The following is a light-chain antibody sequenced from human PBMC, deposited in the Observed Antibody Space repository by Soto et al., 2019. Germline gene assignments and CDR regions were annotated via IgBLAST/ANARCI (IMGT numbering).Light chain of an antibody. CDR1: SSDVGGYDL. V-gene: IGLV2-14*01. CDR3: NSHTSSTFWV. J-gene: IGLJ3*02. CDR2: EVS. Sequence: QSALTQPASVSGSPGQSITISCTGISSDVGGYDLVSWYQLHPGKAPKLIIYEVSNRPSGVSNRFSGSKSGNTASLTISGLQAEDEADYYCNSHTSSTFWVFGGGTKLTVL.